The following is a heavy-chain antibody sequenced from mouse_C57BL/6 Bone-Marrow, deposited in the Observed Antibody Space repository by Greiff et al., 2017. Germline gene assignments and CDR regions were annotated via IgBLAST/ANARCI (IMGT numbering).Heavy chain of an antibody. CDR3: ARNYYGSSYVAWFAY. CDR2: IWTGGGT. Sequence: QVQLQQSGPGLVAPSQSLSITCTVSGFSLTSSAISWVRQPPGKGLEWLGVIWTGGGTNYNSALKSRLSISKDNSKSQVFLKMNSLQTDDTARYYCARNYYGSSYVAWFAYWGQGTLVTVSA. D-gene: IGHD1-1*01. CDR1: GFSLTSSA. J-gene: IGHJ3*01. V-gene: IGHV2-9-1*01.